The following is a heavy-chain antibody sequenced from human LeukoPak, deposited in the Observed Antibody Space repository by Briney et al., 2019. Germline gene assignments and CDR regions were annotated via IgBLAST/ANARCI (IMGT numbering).Heavy chain of an antibody. CDR2: IYWDNNK. Sequence: SGPTLVKPTQTLTLTCTFSGFSLRSAGVGVGWIRQPPGKALEWLALIYWDNNKLYNPSLKSRLTITKDTSKNQMVLTMTNMDPVDTATYYCSHYGDYRFLYYFDHWGQGTLVTVSS. D-gene: IGHD4-17*01. CDR3: SHYGDYRFLYYFDH. J-gene: IGHJ4*02. CDR1: GFSLRSAGVG. V-gene: IGHV2-5*02.